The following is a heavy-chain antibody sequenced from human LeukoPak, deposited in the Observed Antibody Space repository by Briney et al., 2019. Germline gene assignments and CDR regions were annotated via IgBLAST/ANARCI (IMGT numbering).Heavy chain of an antibody. D-gene: IGHD7-27*01. J-gene: IGHJ4*02. Sequence: ASVEVSFKALGYTFTDHYFHWLRQAPGQGIEWMGWIHPGRGDTNIAQKFQGRVSLTRDMSISTAYMELSRLTSDDTAVYYCARDHNWGPDYRGQGTLVSVSS. CDR2: IHPGRGDT. CDR1: GYTFTDHY. V-gene: IGHV1-2*02. CDR3: ARDHNWGPDY.